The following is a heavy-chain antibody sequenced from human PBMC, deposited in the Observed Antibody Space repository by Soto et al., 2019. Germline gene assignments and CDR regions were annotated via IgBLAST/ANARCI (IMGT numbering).Heavy chain of an antibody. CDR2: ITSNGGNT. Sequence: EVQLVESGGGLVQPGGSLRLSCAASGFTFSSYAMHWVRQAPGKGLEYVSVITSNGGNTDYASSVKGRFTISRDNSKKTLYLQMGCLRAEDMAVYYCERRIPFGYGMDVWGQGTTVTVSS. D-gene: IGHD2-21*01. CDR3: ERRIPFGYGMDV. J-gene: IGHJ6*02. CDR1: GFTFSSYA. V-gene: IGHV3-64*01.